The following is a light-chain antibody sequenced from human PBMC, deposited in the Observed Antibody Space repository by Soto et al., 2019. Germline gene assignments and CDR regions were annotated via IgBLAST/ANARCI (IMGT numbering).Light chain of an antibody. CDR1: QGISSY. J-gene: IGKJ4*01. CDR3: QQYYSYPLT. Sequence: IQMTQSPSSLSASTGDRVTITCRASQGISSYLAWYQQKPGKAPKLPIYAASTLQSGVPSRFSGSGSGTDFTLTISCLQSEDFATYYCQQYYSYPLTFGGGTKVDIK. CDR2: AAS. V-gene: IGKV1-8*01.